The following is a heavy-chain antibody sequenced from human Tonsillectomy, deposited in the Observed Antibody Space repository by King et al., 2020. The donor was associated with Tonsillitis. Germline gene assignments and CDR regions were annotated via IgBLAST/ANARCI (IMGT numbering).Heavy chain of an antibody. CDR1: GGSISNSSYY. CDR2: IYYRGST. J-gene: IGHJ6*02. CDR3: ARPAGGYYGDSVGGYYYSGMDV. Sequence: QLQESGPGLVKPSETLSLTCTLSGGSISNSSYYWGWIRQPPGKGLEWIGNIYYRGSTYYNPSLKSRVTISIDTSKNHFSLRLTSVTAADTAVYYCARPAGGYYGDSVGGYYYSGMDVWGQGTTVTVSS. D-gene: IGHD4-17*01. V-gene: IGHV4-39*02.